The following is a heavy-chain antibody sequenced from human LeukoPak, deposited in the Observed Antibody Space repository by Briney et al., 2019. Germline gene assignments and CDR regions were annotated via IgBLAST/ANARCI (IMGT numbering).Heavy chain of an antibody. V-gene: IGHV4-30-2*01. Sequence: SQTLSLTCTVSGGSISSGGYYWSWIRQPPGKGLEWIGYIYHSGSTYYNPSLKSRVTISVDRSKNQFSLKLSSVTAADTAVYYCARSSRALEKLLFDYWGQGTLVTVSS. CDR1: GGSISSGGYY. CDR2: IYHSGST. J-gene: IGHJ4*02. CDR3: ARSSRALEKLLFDY. D-gene: IGHD1-1*01.